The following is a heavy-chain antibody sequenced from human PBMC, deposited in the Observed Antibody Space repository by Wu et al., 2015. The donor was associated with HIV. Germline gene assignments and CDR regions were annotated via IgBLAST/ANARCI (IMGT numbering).Heavy chain of an antibody. Sequence: QIQLVQSGAEVKKPGASVKVSCKTSGYNFIDYDITWVRQAPGQGPEWLGWIRTDIGDTNFAQKLQGRFSMTTDTSTSTAYMELSSLRSEDTAVYYCDYYYDSSGYYPDAFDIWGQGTMVTVSS. D-gene: IGHD3-22*01. J-gene: IGHJ3*02. CDR2: IRTDIGDT. CDR1: GYNFIDYD. V-gene: IGHV1-18*01. CDR3: DYYYDSSGYYPDAFDI.